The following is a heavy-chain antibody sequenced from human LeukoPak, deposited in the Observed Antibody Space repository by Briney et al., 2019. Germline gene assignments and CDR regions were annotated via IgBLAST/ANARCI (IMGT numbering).Heavy chain of an antibody. CDR1: GFTFSNAW. D-gene: IGHD6-13*01. J-gene: IGHJ4*02. CDR2: IKSKTDGGTT. Sequence: GGSLRLSCAASGFTFSNAWMNWVRQAPGKGLEWVGRIKSKTDGGTTDYAAPVKGRFTISRDDSKNTLYLQMNSLKTEDTAVYYCARGESLGIAAARPLSYWGQGTLVTVSS. CDR3: ARGESLGIAAARPLSY. V-gene: IGHV3-15*07.